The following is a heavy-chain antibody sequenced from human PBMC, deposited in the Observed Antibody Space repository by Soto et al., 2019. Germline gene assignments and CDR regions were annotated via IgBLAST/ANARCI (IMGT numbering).Heavy chain of an antibody. V-gene: IGHV1-46*01. D-gene: IGHD5-18*01. J-gene: IGHJ2*01. CDR1: GYSLSDFY. Sequence: QGQLVQSGAEVKKPGAAVKVSCKASGYSLSDFYIHWVRQAPGHGPEWMGIFNPSGGRTSYAQKFQERVTMTIDTSTSTVYMELRRLTSEDTAVYYCATEKTTAHWYFEVLGRGTLVTVSS. CDR3: ATEKTTAHWYFEV. CDR2: FNPSGGRT.